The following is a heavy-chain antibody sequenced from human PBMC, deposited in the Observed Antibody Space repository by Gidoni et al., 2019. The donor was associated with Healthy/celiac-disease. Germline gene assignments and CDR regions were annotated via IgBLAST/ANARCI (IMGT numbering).Heavy chain of an antibody. V-gene: IGHV4-59*01. J-gene: IGHJ5*02. Sequence: QVQLQESGPGLVKPSETLSLTCTVSGGPISSYYWSWIRQPPGKGLEWIGYIYYSGSTNYNPSLKSRVTISVDTSKNQFSLKLSSVTAADTAVYYCARESREDILTPAGNWFDPWGQGTLVTVSS. CDR3: ARESREDILTPAGNWFDP. CDR2: IYYSGST. D-gene: IGHD3-9*01. CDR1: GGPISSYY.